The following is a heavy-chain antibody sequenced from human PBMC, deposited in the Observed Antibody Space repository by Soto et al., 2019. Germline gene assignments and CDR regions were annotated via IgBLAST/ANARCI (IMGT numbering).Heavy chain of an antibody. J-gene: IGHJ4*02. CDR3: TRRQYLDY. V-gene: IGHV3-49*03. CDR1: GFTFGEYA. CDR2: IRSKSFGGTT. Sequence: PGGSLRLSCTASGFTFGEYAMSWFRQAPGKGLEWVGYIRSKSFGGTTEYAASVKGRFTISRDDSKSIAYLQMDSLETEDTAVYYCTRRQYLDYWGQRTLVTVSS.